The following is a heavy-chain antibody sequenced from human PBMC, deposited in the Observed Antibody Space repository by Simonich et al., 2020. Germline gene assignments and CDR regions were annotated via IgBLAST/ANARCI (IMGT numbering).Heavy chain of an antibody. CDR1: GYTFTDYY. Sequence: EVQLVQSGAEVKKPGATVKISCKVAGYTFTDYYMHWVQQAPGKGLEWMGLVGPEEGETIYAEKFQGRVTITANTSTDTAYMELSSLRSEDTAVYYCARAGAVLGYYGSGSYAFDIWGQGTMVTVSS. D-gene: IGHD3-10*01. CDR2: VGPEEGET. J-gene: IGHJ3*02. V-gene: IGHV1-69-2*01. CDR3: ARAGAVLGYYGSGSYAFDI.